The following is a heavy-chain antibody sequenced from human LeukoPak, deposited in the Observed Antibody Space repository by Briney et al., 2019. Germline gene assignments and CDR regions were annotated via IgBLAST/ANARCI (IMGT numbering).Heavy chain of an antibody. J-gene: IGHJ2*01. Sequence: SVKVSCRASGGSFSTYRISWVRQAPGQGLEWMGRIIPMVGIGNHAQKFQGRVTITADKSTSTAYMELSGLRPEDSAVYYCAFPSGDYGDYLDLWGRGTLVTVSS. CDR1: GGSFSTYR. CDR2: IIPMVGIG. V-gene: IGHV1-69*02. D-gene: IGHD4-17*01. CDR3: AFPSGDYGDYLDL.